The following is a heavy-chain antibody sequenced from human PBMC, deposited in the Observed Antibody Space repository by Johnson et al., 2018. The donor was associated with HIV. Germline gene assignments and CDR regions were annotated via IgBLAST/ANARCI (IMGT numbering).Heavy chain of an antibody. CDR1: GFTFDDYG. CDR3: AREQELIGERAFDI. D-gene: IGHD6-13*01. V-gene: IGHV3-20*04. CDR2: MNGDGKST. J-gene: IGHJ3*02. Sequence: VQLVESGGGVVRPGGSLRLSCAASGFTFDDYGMSWVRQAPGKGLEWVSRMNGDGKSTTYADSVKGRFTISRDNAKNTLYLQMNSLRAEDTAVYYCAREQELIGERAFDIWGQGTMVTVSS.